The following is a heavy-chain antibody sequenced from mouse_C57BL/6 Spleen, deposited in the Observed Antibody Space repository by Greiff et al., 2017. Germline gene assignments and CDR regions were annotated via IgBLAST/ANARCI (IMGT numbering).Heavy chain of an antibody. V-gene: IGHV1-26*01. CDR2: INPNNGGT. CDR3: ARGGTGDPEDY. D-gene: IGHD3-3*01. CDR1: GYTFTDYY. J-gene: IGHJ2*01. Sequence: EVQLQQSGPELVKPGASVKISCKASGYTFTDYYMNWVKQSHGKSLEWIGDINPNNGGTSYNQKFKGKATLTVDKSSSTAYMELRSRTSEDSAVYYCARGGTGDPEDYWGQGTTLTVSS.